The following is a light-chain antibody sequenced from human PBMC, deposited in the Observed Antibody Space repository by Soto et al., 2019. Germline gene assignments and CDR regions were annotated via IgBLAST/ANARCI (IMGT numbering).Light chain of an antibody. CDR2: DAS. CDR1: QSISSW. J-gene: IGKJ1*01. Sequence: DIQMTQSPSTLSASVGDRVTITCRASQSISSWLAWYQQKPGKAPKILIYDASSLESGVPSRFSGSGSGTEFTLTISSLQPDDFATYYCQKYNSYSSTFGQGTKVEIK. CDR3: QKYNSYSST. V-gene: IGKV1-5*01.